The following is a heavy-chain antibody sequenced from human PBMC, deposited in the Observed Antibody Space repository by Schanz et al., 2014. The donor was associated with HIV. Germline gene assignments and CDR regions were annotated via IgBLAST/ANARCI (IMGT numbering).Heavy chain of an antibody. J-gene: IGHJ4*02. CDR3: ARVFGRTYGLPDY. CDR2: LSGSGSNI. V-gene: IGHV3-11*01. CDR1: GFSFSDYH. Sequence: QVQLVESGGDLVKPGGSLRLSCTASGFSFSDYHMSWIRQAPGKGLEWVSSLSGSGSNIYYADSVKGRFTISRDNARTSLYLQMNSLRAEDTAVYYCARVFGRTYGLPDYWGQGTLVTVSP. D-gene: IGHD3-10*01.